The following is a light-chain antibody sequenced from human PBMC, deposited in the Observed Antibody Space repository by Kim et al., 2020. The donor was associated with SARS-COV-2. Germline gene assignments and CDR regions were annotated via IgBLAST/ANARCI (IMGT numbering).Light chain of an antibody. CDR3: QQYYANPLT. J-gene: IGKJ4*01. CDR2: WAS. V-gene: IGKV4-1*01. CDR1: QSVLYTSNNKNY. Sequence: DFVMTQSPDSLAVSLGERATINCKSSQSVLYTSNNKNYLAWYQQKPGQPPKLLISWASIRESGVPDRFSGSGSGTDFTHTISSLQAADEAIYYCQQYYANPLTFGGGTKLEI.